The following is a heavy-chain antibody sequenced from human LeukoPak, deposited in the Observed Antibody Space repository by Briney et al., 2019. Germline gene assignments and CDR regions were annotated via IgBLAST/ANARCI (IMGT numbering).Heavy chain of an antibody. CDR3: ARLRYYESSGKDYFDY. CDR1: GGSISSNN. J-gene: IGHJ4*02. V-gene: IGHV4-39*02. D-gene: IGHD3-22*01. Sequence: SETLSLTCSVSGGSISSNNCGWIRQPPGKGLEWIGTIFYDGSTYYSPSLKSRVTVFEDTSNNHFSLKLTSVTAADTAVYYCARLRYYESSGKDYFDYWGQGTLVTVSS. CDR2: IFYDGST.